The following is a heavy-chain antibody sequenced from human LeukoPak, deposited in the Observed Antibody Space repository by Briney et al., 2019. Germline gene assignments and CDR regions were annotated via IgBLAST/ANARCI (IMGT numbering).Heavy chain of an antibody. V-gene: IGHV3-23*01. D-gene: IGHD3-22*01. CDR1: GFTFSSYE. J-gene: IGHJ4*02. CDR3: ATAGNYYDSSGYYYFSAATPVFDY. Sequence: PGGSLRLSCAASGFTFSSYEMNWVRQAPGKGLEWVSSISASGASTYYSDSVRGRFTISRDNSKNTLYLQMNSLRADDTAVYYCATAGNYYDSSGYYYFSAATPVFDYWGQGTLVTVSS. CDR2: ISASGAST.